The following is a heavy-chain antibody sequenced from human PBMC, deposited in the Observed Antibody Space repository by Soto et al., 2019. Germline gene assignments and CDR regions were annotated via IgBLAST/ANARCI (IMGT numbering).Heavy chain of an antibody. J-gene: IGHJ6*02. Sequence: PGGSLRLSCAAPGFTFSSYAMHWVRQAPGKGLEYVSAISSNGGSTYYADSVKGRFTISRDNSKNTLYLQMSSLRAEDTAVYYCVKDLIAAPPGESMDVWGQGTTVTVSS. D-gene: IGHD7-27*01. CDR2: ISSNGGST. V-gene: IGHV3-64D*06. CDR3: VKDLIAAPPGESMDV. CDR1: GFTFSSYA.